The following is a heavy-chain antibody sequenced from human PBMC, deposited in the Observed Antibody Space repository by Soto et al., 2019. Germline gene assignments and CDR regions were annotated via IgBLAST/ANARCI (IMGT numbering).Heavy chain of an antibody. D-gene: IGHD6-13*01. CDR1: GGSISSNY. Sequence: SETLSLTCTVSGGSISSNYWTWIRQPPGKGLEWIGYVYNSGSTNYDPSLKSRVTISEDTSKSQFSLKVNSMTAADTAVYYCARYRREAVAGYTLDNWGQGILVTSPQ. CDR2: VYNSGST. CDR3: ARYRREAVAGYTLDN. V-gene: IGHV4-59*01. J-gene: IGHJ4*02.